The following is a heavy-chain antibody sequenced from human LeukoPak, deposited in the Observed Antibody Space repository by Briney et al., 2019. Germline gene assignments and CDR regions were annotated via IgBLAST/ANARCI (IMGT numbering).Heavy chain of an antibody. CDR2: LDDTGTVK. D-gene: IGHD4-23*01. CDR1: GFSLSRYG. V-gene: IGHV3-48*03. Sequence: GGSLRLSCEVSGFSLSRYGMDWVRQAPGKGLEWVSFLDDTGTVKWYADSVKGRFTISRDTAKSSLYLQMNSLRGEDTAVYYCARAPSTTVVTPGEDYYYGMDVWGQGTTVTVSS. CDR3: ARAPSTTVVTPGEDYYYGMDV. J-gene: IGHJ6*02.